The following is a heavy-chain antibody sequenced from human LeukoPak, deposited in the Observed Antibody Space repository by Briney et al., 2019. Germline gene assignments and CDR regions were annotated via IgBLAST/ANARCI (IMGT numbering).Heavy chain of an antibody. D-gene: IGHD1-26*01. CDR2: ISSSSSYI. CDR1: GFTFSSYA. V-gene: IGHV3-21*01. J-gene: IGHJ4*02. CDR3: ARDWGYSGSYSTGFDY. Sequence: GGSLRLSCAASGFTFSSYAMNWVRQAPGKGLEWVAGISSSSSYIYYADSVKGRFTISRDNAKNSLYLQMNSLRAEDTAVYYCARDWGYSGSYSTGFDYWGQGTLVTVSS.